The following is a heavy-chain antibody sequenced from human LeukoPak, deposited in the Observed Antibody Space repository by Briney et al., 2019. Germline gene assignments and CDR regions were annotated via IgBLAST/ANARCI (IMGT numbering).Heavy chain of an antibody. CDR2: FYYSGST. CDR1: GGSISGYY. CDR3: ARGPNSGYGRFDY. V-gene: IGHV4-59*01. J-gene: IGHJ4*02. D-gene: IGHD5-12*01. Sequence: KPSETLSLTCSVSGGSISGYYWSWLRQPPGRGLEWLGYFYYSGSTTYNPSLKGRVTVSVDTSENHFSLKLSSVTAADTAVYYCARGPNSGYGRFDYWGQGTLVTVSS.